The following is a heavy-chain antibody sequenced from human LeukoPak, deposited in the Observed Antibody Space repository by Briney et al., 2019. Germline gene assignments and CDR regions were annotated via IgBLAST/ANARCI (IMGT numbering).Heavy chain of an antibody. D-gene: IGHD5-18*01. Sequence: SETLSLTCTVSGGSLSSGSYYWSWIRQPAGKGLEWIGRIYTSGSTNYNPSLKSRVTISVDTSKNQFSLKLSSVTAADTAVYYCARVAPQGYSYGYGDYWGQGTLVTVSS. CDR1: GGSLSSGSYY. J-gene: IGHJ4*02. V-gene: IGHV4-61*02. CDR2: IYTSGST. CDR3: ARVAPQGYSYGYGDY.